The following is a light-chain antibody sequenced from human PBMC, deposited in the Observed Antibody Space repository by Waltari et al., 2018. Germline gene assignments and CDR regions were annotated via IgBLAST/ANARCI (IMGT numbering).Light chain of an antibody. Sequence: DIQMTQSPSSLSASVGDRVTITCRASQSVRNFVNWYQQKPGKAPNLLISGASSLQSGIPSRFSGSGSGTDFTLTITSLQPEDIATYYCQQSYNSPRTFGPGTKVNIK. J-gene: IGKJ3*01. V-gene: IGKV1-39*01. CDR3: QQSYNSPRT. CDR1: QSVRNF. CDR2: GAS.